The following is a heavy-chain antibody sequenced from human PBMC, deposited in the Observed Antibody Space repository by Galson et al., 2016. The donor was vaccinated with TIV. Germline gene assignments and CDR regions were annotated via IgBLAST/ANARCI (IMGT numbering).Heavy chain of an antibody. Sequence: SVKVSCKVSGDSLSDLSMHWVRQAPGKGLEWMGGFDPEQHKKIYAQKLQGRVTLTEDTSTDTAFLELSSLSFEDTAVYYCASVAWLSGLSLDNWGQGTLVSVSS. D-gene: IGHD2/OR15-2a*01. J-gene: IGHJ4*02. V-gene: IGHV1-24*01. CDR1: GDSLSDLS. CDR3: ASVAWLSGLSLDN. CDR2: FDPEQHKK.